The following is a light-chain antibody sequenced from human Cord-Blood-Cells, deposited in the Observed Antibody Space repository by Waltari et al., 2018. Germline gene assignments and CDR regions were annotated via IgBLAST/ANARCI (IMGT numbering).Light chain of an antibody. Sequence: QSALTQPASVSGSPGQSITISCTGTSSDVGGYNYVSWYQQHPGKAPKPLIYDVRKRPSGVPNRFSGSKSGNTASLTISGLQAEDEADYYCSSYTSSSTWVFGGGTKLTVL. CDR1: SSDVGGYNY. CDR3: SSYTSSSTWV. J-gene: IGLJ3*02. CDR2: DVR. V-gene: IGLV2-14*01.